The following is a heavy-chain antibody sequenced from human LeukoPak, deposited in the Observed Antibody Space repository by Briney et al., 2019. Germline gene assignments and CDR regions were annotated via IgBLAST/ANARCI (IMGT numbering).Heavy chain of an antibody. D-gene: IGHD1-26*01. Sequence: ASVKVSCKASGYTFTSYYMHWVRQAPGQGLEWMGIINPSGGSTSYAQKFQGRVTITADESTSTAYMELSSLRSEDTAVYYCARVPGSYLWFDPWGQGTLVTVSS. CDR2: INPSGGST. CDR3: ARVPGSYLWFDP. V-gene: IGHV1-46*01. J-gene: IGHJ5*02. CDR1: GYTFTSYY.